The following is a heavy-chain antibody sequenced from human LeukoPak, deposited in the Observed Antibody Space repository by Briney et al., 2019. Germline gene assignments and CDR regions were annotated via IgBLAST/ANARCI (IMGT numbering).Heavy chain of an antibody. D-gene: IGHD4-17*01. J-gene: IGHJ4*02. Sequence: GGSLRLSCVASGFTFSSYAMTWVRQAPGKGLEWVSAISGSGGGTYYADSVKGRFTISRDNSKNTLYLQMNSLRAEDTAVYYCAKARYDYGSFDYWGRGTLVTVSS. CDR3: AKARYDYGSFDY. V-gene: IGHV3-23*01. CDR2: ISGSGGGT. CDR1: GFTFSSYA.